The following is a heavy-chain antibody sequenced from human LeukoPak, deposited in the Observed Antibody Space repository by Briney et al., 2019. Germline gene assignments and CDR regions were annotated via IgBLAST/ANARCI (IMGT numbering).Heavy chain of an antibody. CDR1: GYTFTSYA. CDR3: ATVIRQQFDP. D-gene: IGHD6-13*01. Sequence: ASVKVSCKASGYTFTSYAMNWVRQAPGKGLEWMGGFDPEDGETIYAQKFQGRVTMTEDTSTDTAYMELSSLRSEDTAVYYCATVIRQQFDPWGQGTLVTVSS. J-gene: IGHJ5*02. V-gene: IGHV1-24*01. CDR2: FDPEDGET.